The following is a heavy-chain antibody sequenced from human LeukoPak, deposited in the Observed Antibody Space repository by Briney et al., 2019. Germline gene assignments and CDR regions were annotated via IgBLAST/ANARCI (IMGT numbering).Heavy chain of an antibody. D-gene: IGHD3-22*01. CDR1: GASISSYY. CDR3: ARNFDTSGYYVFFDY. Sequence: SETLSLTCNVSGASISSYYWSWIRQPPGKELEWIGYIYYSGSTSYNPSLTSRVTMSVDTSKNQFSLNLTAVTAADTAVYYCARNFDTSGYYVFFDYWGQGALATVSS. V-gene: IGHV4-59*01. CDR2: IYYSGST. J-gene: IGHJ4*02.